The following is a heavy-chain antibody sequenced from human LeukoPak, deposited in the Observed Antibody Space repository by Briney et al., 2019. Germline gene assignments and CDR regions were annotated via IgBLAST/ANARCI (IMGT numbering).Heavy chain of an antibody. CDR2: INPNSGGT. CDR1: GYTFTGYY. Sequence: ASVKVSCKASGYTFTGYYMHWVRQAPGQGLEWMGWINPNSGGTNYAQKFQGRVTMTRDTSISTAYMELSRLRSDDTAVYYCARGVLYGDYFPFDPWGQGTLVTVSS. V-gene: IGHV1-2*02. J-gene: IGHJ5*02. D-gene: IGHD4-17*01. CDR3: ARGVLYGDYFPFDP.